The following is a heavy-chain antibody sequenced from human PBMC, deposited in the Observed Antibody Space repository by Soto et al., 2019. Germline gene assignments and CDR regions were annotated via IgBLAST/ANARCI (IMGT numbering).Heavy chain of an antibody. J-gene: IGHJ3*02. CDR1: GFTFSSYA. CDR2: ISYDGSNK. Sequence: QVQLVESGGGVVQPGRSLRLSCAASGFTFSSYAMHWVRQAPGKGLEWVAVISYDGSNKYYADSVKGRFTISRDNSKNTLYLKMNSLRAEDTAVYYCAREGTYYDSSGYYPRAFDIWGQGTMVTGSS. CDR3: AREGTYYDSSGYYPRAFDI. V-gene: IGHV3-30-3*01. D-gene: IGHD3-22*01.